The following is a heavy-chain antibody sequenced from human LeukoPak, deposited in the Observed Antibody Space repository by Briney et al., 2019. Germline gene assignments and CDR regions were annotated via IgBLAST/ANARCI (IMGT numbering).Heavy chain of an antibody. CDR2: IIPIFGTA. CDR1: GGTFSSYA. Sequence: EASVKVSCKASGGTFSSYAISWVRQAPGQGLEWMGGIIPIFGTANYAQKFQGRVTITADKSTSTAYMELSSLRSEDTAVYYCARVGYDILTGYLQPIFDYWGQGTLVTVSS. J-gene: IGHJ4*02. V-gene: IGHV1-69*06. D-gene: IGHD3-9*01. CDR3: ARVGYDILTGYLQPIFDY.